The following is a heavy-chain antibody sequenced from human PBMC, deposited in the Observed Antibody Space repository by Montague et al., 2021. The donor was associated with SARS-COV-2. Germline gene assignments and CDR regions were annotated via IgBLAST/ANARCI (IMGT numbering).Heavy chain of an antibody. CDR3: ARAQTNCFIANGVNYFDY. Sequence: SETLSLTCSVSGDSITTYYWSWIRQSPGRGLEWIGHIYYTGTTKYNPSLKSRVTISVDTSRRQFSLKLKSVTAADTAVYYCARAQTNCFIANGVNYFDYWGQGALVTVSS. J-gene: IGHJ4*02. D-gene: IGHD2-21*02. CDR1: GDSITTYY. CDR2: IYYTGTT. V-gene: IGHV4-59*01.